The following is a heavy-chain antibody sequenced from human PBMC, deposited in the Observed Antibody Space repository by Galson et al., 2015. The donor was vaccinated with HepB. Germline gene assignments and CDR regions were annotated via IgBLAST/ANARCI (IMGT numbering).Heavy chain of an antibody. CDR1: GYTFTNYW. Sequence: SGAEVKKPGESLKISCKASGYTFTNYWIGWVRQMPGRGLEWIGIIYPTDTDIRYSPSFQGQVTISADRSLSTAYLQWNSLKASDTAMYYCARHLPRWGGNFDYFDYWGQGTLVTVSS. V-gene: IGHV5-51*01. J-gene: IGHJ4*02. CDR3: ARHLPRWGGNFDYFDY. CDR2: IYPTDTDI. D-gene: IGHD4-23*01.